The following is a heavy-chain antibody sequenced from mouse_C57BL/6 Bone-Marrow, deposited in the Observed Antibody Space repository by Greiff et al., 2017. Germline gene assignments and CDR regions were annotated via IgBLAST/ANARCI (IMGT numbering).Heavy chain of an antibody. CDR1: GYTFTSYW. D-gene: IGHD2-2*01. V-gene: IGHV1-59*01. Sequence: QVHVKQPGAELVRPGTSVKLSCKASGYTFTSYWMHWVKQRPGQGLEWIGVIDPSDSYTNYNQKFKGKATLTVDTSSSTADMQLSSLTSEDSAVYYCAGGLGYAMDYWGQGTSVTVSS. J-gene: IGHJ4*01. CDR2: IDPSDSYT. CDR3: AGGLGYAMDY.